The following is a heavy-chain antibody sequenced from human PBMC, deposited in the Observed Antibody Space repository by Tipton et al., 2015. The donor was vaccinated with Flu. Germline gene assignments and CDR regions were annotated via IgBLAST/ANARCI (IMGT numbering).Heavy chain of an antibody. CDR2: IYYSGST. D-gene: IGHD3-3*01. Sequence: TLSLTCTVSGGSISSGGYYWSWIRQHPGKGLEWIGYIYYSGSTYYNPSLKSRVTISVDTSKNQFSLKLSSVTAADTAVYYCARGAYDFWSGYPTHHFDYWGQGTLVTVSS. CDR3: ARGAYDFWSGYPTHHFDY. V-gene: IGHV4-31*03. J-gene: IGHJ4*02. CDR1: GGSISSGGYY.